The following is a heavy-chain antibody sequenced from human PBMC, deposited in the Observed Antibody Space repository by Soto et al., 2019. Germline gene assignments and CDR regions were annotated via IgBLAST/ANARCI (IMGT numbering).Heavy chain of an antibody. Sequence: QVQLVQSGAEVKKPGASVKVSCKASGYTFTSYGISWVRQAPGQGLEWMGWISAYNGNTNYAQKLQGRGTMTTDTSQSTAYLEVRSLRSYGTAVYYCARDTMTTVVVGDYWGQGTLVTVSS. J-gene: IGHJ4*02. CDR2: ISAYNGNT. D-gene: IGHD4-17*01. CDR1: GYTFTSYG. CDR3: ARDTMTTVVVGDY. V-gene: IGHV1-18*01.